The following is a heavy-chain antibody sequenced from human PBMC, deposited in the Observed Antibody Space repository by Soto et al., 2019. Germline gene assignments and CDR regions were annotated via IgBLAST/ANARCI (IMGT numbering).Heavy chain of an antibody. V-gene: IGHV3-74*01. CDR3: ARDTSYSTDY. D-gene: IGHD2-2*01. CDR1: GFTFSTRW. CDR2: INSDGSTT. J-gene: IGHJ4*02. Sequence: HPGGSLRLSCAASGFTFSTRWMHWVRQAPGKGLVWVSYINSDGSTTTYADSVKGRFTISRDNAKNTLYLQMNSLRVDDTAVYYCARDTSYSTDYWGQGTLVTVSS.